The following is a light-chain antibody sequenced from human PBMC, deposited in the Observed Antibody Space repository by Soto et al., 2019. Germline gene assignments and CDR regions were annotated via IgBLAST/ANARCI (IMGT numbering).Light chain of an antibody. Sequence: EIVMTQSPGTLSLSPGDRVTLSCRAIQSISSGYLAWYQQKPGEAPMLLISGASRRATGIPDRFSGSGSGTDFTLTISRLEPDDFAMYFCQQYCSSPLTFGGGTKVEIK. CDR2: GAS. V-gene: IGKV3-20*01. CDR1: QSISSGY. J-gene: IGKJ4*02. CDR3: QQYCSSPLT.